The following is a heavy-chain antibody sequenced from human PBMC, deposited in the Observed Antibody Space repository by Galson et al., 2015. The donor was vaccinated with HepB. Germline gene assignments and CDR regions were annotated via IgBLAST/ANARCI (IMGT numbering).Heavy chain of an antibody. J-gene: IGHJ6*02. Sequence: VKVSCKASGYTFTGYYMHWVRQAPGQGLEWMGWINPNSGGTNYAQKFQGRVTMTRDTSISTAYMELSRLRSDDTAVYYCAREGCTNGVCLDNYYYGMDVWGQGTTVTVS. D-gene: IGHD2-8*01. CDR1: GYTFTGYY. CDR2: INPNSGGT. V-gene: IGHV1-2*02. CDR3: AREGCTNGVCLDNYYYGMDV.